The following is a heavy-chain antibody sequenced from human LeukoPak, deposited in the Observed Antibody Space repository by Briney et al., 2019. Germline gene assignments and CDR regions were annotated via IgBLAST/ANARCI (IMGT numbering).Heavy chain of an antibody. CDR1: GFTFSSYA. CDR3: ARDDYSNWFDP. D-gene: IGHD4-11*01. Sequence: GGSLRLSCAASGFTFSSYAMSWVRQAPGKGLEWVSAINGGGDSTYYADSVKGRFTISRDNSKNTLYLHMNSLRAEDTAVYYCARDDYSNWFDPWGQGTLVTVSS. J-gene: IGHJ5*02. CDR2: INGGGDST. V-gene: IGHV3-23*01.